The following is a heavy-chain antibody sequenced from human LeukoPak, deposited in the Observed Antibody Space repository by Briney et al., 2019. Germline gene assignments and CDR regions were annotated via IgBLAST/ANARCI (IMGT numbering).Heavy chain of an antibody. CDR3: ARDKSNKGHNC. CDR2: VSNGGSSSI. V-gene: IGHV3-11*01. CDR1: GFTLSDYY. J-gene: IGHJ4*02. Sequence: NPGGSLRLSCAASGFTLSDYYMTWIRQAPGKGLEWVSYVSNGGSSSILYADSVKGRFTVFRDYAKNSLYLQMNSLRADDTDVYYCARDKSNKGHNCWGQGTLVTVSS.